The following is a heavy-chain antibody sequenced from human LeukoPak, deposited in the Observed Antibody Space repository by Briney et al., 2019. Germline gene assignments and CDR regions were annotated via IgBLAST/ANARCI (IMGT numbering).Heavy chain of an antibody. D-gene: IGHD6-13*01. J-gene: IGHJ4*02. Sequence: GGSLRLSCAASGFTFSSYGMHWVRQAPGKGLEWVAFIRYDGSNKYYADSVKGRFTISRDNSKNMLYLQMNSLRAEDTAVYYCAKYIKAAAPYFDYWGQGTLVTVSS. CDR3: AKYIKAAAPYFDY. CDR1: GFTFSSYG. V-gene: IGHV3-30*02. CDR2: IRYDGSNK.